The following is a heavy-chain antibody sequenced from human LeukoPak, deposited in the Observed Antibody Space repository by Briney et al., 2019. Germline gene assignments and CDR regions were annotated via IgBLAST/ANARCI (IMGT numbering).Heavy chain of an antibody. J-gene: IGHJ4*02. CDR3: ARGSYCSGGVCPAPFDS. CDR2: SRSKGHRYST. CDR1: GFSFSDYY. Sequence: GGSLRLSCAASGFSFSDYYMDWVRQVPGKGLEWIGRSRSKGHRYSTEYAASVRGRLTVSRDESKDLLFLQMTSLKSEDTAVYYCARGSYCSGGVCPAPFDSWGQGSLVTVSS. D-gene: IGHD2-8*02. V-gene: IGHV3-72*01.